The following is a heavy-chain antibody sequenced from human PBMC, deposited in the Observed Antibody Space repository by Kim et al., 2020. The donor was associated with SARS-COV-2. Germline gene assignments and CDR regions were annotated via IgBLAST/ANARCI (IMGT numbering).Heavy chain of an antibody. D-gene: IGHD2-2*02. Sequence: GGSLRLSCAASGFTFSSFWMTWVRQPPGKGLEWVANIKQDGSEKNYVDSVKGRFTISRDNAKNSLYLQMNSLRTEDTAVYYCVRGGSCYNSWGQGTLVTV. J-gene: IGHJ5*02. CDR1: GFTFSSFW. CDR3: VRGGSCYNS. CDR2: IKQDGSEK. V-gene: IGHV3-7*03.